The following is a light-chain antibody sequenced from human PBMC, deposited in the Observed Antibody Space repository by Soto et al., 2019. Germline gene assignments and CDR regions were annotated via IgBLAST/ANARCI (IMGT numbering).Light chain of an antibody. CDR3: QQSYITPLT. J-gene: IGKJ1*01. V-gene: IGKV1-39*01. Sequence: DIQMTQSPSSLSASGGYIFTITFRASQGIRNDLAWFQQKPGKAPKRLIYGASSLQSGVPSRFSGSGSGTDFTLTISSLQPEDFATYFCQQSYITPLTFGQGTKVDIK. CDR2: GAS. CDR1: QGIRND.